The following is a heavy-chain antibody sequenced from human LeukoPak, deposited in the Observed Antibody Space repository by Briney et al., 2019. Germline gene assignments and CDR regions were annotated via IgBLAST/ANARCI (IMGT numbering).Heavy chain of an antibody. J-gene: IGHJ6*03. CDR1: GFTFSSYE. CDR3: AIDRLWGMVAYHYYMAV. CDR2: ISSSGSNI. Sequence: GGSLRLSCAASGFTFSSYEMNWVRQAPGKGLEWVSYISSSGSNIYYADSVKGRFTISRDNAKNSLYLQMNSLRAEDTAVHYGAIDRLWGMVAYHYYMAVWGKGTTVTVSS. V-gene: IGHV3-48*03. D-gene: IGHD3-16*01.